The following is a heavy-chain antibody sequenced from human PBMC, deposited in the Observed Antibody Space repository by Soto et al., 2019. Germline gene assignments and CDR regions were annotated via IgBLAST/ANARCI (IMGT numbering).Heavy chain of an antibody. D-gene: IGHD5-12*01. CDR2: IYWDDDK. Sequence: QITLKESGPPLVKPTQTLTLTCTFSGFSLSTSGVGVGWIRQPPGKALEWLALIYWDDDKRYSPSLKSTLTITKETSKNLVVRTSPIMHPVDTATYFCAHPYLNSGYALIWGQGTLVTVSS. J-gene: IGHJ4*02. V-gene: IGHV2-5*02. CDR1: GFSLSTSGVG. CDR3: AHPYLNSGYALI.